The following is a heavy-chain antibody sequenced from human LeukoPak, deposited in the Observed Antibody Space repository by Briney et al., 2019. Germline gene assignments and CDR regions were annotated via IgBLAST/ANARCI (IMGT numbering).Heavy chain of an antibody. Sequence: GGSLRLSCAASGFTFSSYWMSWVRQAPGRGLQGVANIKQDGSEKYYVDSVKGRFTISRDNAKKSLYLQMNSLRAGDTAVYYCARGVYYDSSGYYPGYWGQGTLVTVSS. D-gene: IGHD3-22*01. CDR2: IKQDGSEK. J-gene: IGHJ4*02. V-gene: IGHV3-7*01. CDR3: ARGVYYDSSGYYPGY. CDR1: GFTFSSYW.